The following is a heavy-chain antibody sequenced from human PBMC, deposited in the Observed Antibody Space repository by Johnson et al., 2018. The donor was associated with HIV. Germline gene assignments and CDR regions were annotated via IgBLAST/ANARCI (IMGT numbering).Heavy chain of an antibody. J-gene: IGHJ3*02. D-gene: IGHD6-13*01. CDR2: ISYDGSNK. V-gene: IGHV3-30-3*01. CDR1: GFTFSSYA. CDR3: AKTGAAAGLKDAFDI. Sequence: QVQLVESGGGVVQPGRSLRFSCAASGFTFSSYAMHWVRQAPGKGLEWVAVISYDGSNKYYADSVKGRFTISRDNSNNTLFLQMNSLRAEDTAVYFCAKTGAAAGLKDAFDIWGQGTMVTVSS.